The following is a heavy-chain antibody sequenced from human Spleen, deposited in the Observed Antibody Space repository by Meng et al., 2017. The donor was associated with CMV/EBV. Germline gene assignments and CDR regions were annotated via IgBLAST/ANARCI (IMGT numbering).Heavy chain of an antibody. D-gene: IGHD2/OR15-2a*01. J-gene: IGHJ4*02. V-gene: IGHV3-15*01. Sequence: GESLKISCAASGFSFSDYYMSWIRQAPGKGLEWVGRIKSKTDGGTTDYAAPVKGRFTISRDDSKNTLYLQMNSLKTEDTAVYYCTTYFSYYFDYWGQGTLVTVSS. CDR3: TTYFSYYFDY. CDR2: IKSKTDGGTT. CDR1: GFSFSDYY.